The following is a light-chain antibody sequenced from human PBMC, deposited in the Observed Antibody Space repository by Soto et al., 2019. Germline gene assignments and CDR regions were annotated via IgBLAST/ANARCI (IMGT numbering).Light chain of an antibody. CDR1: QSVSSN. V-gene: IGKV3D-15*01. CDR2: GES. CDR3: QKSYSSPPT. J-gene: IGKJ1*01. Sequence: EIVMTQSPATLSVSPGERATLSCRASQSVSSNLAWYQQKPGQAPKIIIYGESSRATGIPDRLSGSGSGTDLNLTISSLQPEDFATYYCQKSYSSPPTFGQGTKVDIK.